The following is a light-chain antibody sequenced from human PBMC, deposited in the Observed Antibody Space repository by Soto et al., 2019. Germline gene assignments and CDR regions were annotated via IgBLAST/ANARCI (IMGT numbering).Light chain of an antibody. V-gene: IGLV1-44*01. CDR3: AAWDDSLNGYV. CDR2: SNN. J-gene: IGLJ1*01. CDR1: SSNIGSNT. Sequence: QSVLTKPPSASGTPGQRVTISCSGSSSNIGSNTVNWYQQLPGTAPKLLIYSNNQRPSGVPDRFSGSKSGTSASLAISGLQSEDEADDYCAAWDDSLNGYVFGTGTKVTVL.